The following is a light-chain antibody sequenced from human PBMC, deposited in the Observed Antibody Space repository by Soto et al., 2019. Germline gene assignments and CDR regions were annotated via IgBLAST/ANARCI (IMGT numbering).Light chain of an antibody. Sequence: DIQMTQSPSSLSASVGDRVTITCRASQSINTYLNWYQQKPGKAPNLLIYTASRLESGVPSRFSGSGSGTDFNLTISSLQPEDFATYFCQQSYSRPRTFGQGTKVDIK. V-gene: IGKV1-39*01. CDR1: QSINTY. CDR2: TAS. J-gene: IGKJ1*01. CDR3: QQSYSRPRT.